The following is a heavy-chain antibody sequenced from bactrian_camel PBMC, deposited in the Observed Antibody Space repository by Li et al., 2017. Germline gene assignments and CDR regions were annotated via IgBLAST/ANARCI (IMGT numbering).Heavy chain of an antibody. CDR3: AADPFPPCALIAGGPVRSSTHNR. CDR1: GPTYGRYC. J-gene: IGHJ4*01. V-gene: IGHV3-3*01. D-gene: IGHD7*01. Sequence: QVQLVESGGGSVQAGGSLRLSCETSGPTYGRYCVGWFRQAPGKEREGVATMSRNGRDTNYDDSVKGRFTISQDNAQNTVYLQMNSLKPEDAGMYYCAADPFPPCALIAGGPVRSSTHNRWGQGTQVTVS. CDR2: MSRNGRDT.